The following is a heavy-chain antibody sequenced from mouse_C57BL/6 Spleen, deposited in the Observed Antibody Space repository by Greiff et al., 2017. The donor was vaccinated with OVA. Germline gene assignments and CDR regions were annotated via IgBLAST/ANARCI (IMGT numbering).Heavy chain of an antibody. Sequence: VQLQQSGPELVKPGASVKISCKASGYSFTSYYIHWVKQRPGQGLEWIGWIYPGSGNTKYNEKFKGKATLTADTSSSTAYMQLSSLTSEDSAVYFCALGQDYARDYWGKGTSVTVST. CDR1: GYSFTSYY. CDR3: ALGQDYARDY. D-gene: IGHD3-3*01. J-gene: IGHJ4*01. CDR2: IYPGSGNT. V-gene: IGHV1-66*01.